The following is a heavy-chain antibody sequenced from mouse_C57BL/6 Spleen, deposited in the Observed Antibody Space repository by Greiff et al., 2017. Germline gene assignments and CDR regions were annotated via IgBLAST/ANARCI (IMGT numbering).Heavy chain of an antibody. D-gene: IGHD1-1*01. Sequence: QVQLQQSGAELVKPGASVKLSCKASGYTFTSYWMQWVKQRPGQGLEWIGEIDPSDSYTNYNQKFKGKATLTVDTSSSTAYMQLSSLTSEDSAVYYCARRGSSSYAMDYWGQGTSVTVSS. J-gene: IGHJ4*01. V-gene: IGHV1-50*01. CDR3: ARRGSSSYAMDY. CDR2: IDPSDSYT. CDR1: GYTFTSYW.